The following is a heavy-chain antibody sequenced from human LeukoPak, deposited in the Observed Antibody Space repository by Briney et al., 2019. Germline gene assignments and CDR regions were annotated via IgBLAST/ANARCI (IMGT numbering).Heavy chain of an antibody. CDR2: IWYDGSNK. D-gene: IGHD3-10*01. J-gene: IGHJ4*02. CDR3: ARDLGHFGSGSYYGY. CDR1: GFTFSSYG. Sequence: GGSLRLSCAASGFTFSSYGMHWVRQAPGKGLEWVAVIWYDGSNKYYADSVKGRFTISRDNSKNTLYLQMNSLRAEDTAVYYCARDLGHFGSGSYYGYWGQGILVTVSS. V-gene: IGHV3-33*01.